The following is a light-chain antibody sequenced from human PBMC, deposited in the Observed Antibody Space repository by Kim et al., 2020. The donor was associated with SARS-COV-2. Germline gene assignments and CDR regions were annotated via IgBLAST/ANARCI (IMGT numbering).Light chain of an antibody. V-gene: IGKV3-20*01. CDR3: QQYGILIT. Sequence: LSPGERATRACRASESVRSSYLAWYQQKPGQAPRLLIYGTSNRATGIPDRFIGSGSETDFTLTISRLEPEDFAVYYCQQYGILITFGQGTRLEIK. CDR2: GTS. CDR1: ESVRSSY. J-gene: IGKJ5*01.